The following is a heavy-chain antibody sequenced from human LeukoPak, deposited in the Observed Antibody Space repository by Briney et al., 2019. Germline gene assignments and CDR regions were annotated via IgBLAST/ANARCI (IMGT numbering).Heavy chain of an antibody. CDR1: GYTFTSHY. CDR3: ARMDMDIAMVTNYLDH. J-gene: IGHJ4*02. D-gene: IGHD5-18*01. Sequence: ASVTLSFKASGYTFTSHYMHWVRQAPGQGLEWMGVIHPSGSSTNYAQKFQGRLTMTKDTSTSTVYIELDSLTSDDTAVYYCARMDMDIAMVTNYLDHWGQGTLVIVSS. CDR2: IHPSGSST. V-gene: IGHV1-46*01.